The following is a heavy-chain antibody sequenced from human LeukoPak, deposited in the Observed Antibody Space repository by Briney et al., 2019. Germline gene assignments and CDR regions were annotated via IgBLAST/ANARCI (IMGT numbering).Heavy chain of an antibody. V-gene: IGHV5-51*01. CDR3: ARYGSSSGSDY. CDR2: IYPGDSDN. J-gene: IGHJ4*02. Sequence: GESLKISGKGSEYSFTSFTSYWIGWVRQMPGKGLEWMGIIYPGDSDNRYSPSFQGHVTISADKSISTAYLQWSRLNAADTAMYYCARYGSSSGSDYWGQGTLVTVSS. D-gene: IGHD6-6*01. CDR1: EYSFTSFTSYW.